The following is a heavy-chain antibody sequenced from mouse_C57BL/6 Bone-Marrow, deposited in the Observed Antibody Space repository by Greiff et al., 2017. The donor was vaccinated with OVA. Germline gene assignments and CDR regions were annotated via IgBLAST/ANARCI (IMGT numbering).Heavy chain of an antibody. CDR1: GYTFTDYN. J-gene: IGHJ3*01. CDR2: INPNNGGT. CDR3: ARDDYGAWFAY. Sequence: VQLQQSGPELVKPGASVKIPCKASGYTFTDYNMDWVKQSHGKSLEWIGDINPNNGGTIYNQKFKGKATLSVDKSSSTAYMELRSLTSDDTAVYYCARDDYGAWFAYWGQGTLVTVSA. V-gene: IGHV1-18*01. D-gene: IGHD2-4*01.